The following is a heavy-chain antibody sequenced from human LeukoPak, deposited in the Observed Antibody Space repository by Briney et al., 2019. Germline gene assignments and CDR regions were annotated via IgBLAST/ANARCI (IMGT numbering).Heavy chain of an antibody. J-gene: IGHJ3*02. D-gene: IGHD6-6*01. Sequence: PGGSLRLSCAASGFTFSSYEMNWVRQAPGKGLEWLSYTSSSGTTIYYADSVKGRFTISRDNAKNSLYLQMNSLRAEDTAIYYCAREPGTSSSDAFDIWGQGTKVTVSS. CDR3: AREPGTSSSDAFDI. CDR1: GFTFSSYE. CDR2: TSSSGTTI. V-gene: IGHV3-48*03.